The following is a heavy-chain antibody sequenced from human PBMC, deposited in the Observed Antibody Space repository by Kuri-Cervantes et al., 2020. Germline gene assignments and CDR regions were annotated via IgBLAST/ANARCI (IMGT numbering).Heavy chain of an antibody. V-gene: IGHV3-30*18. CDR2: ISYDGSNK. D-gene: IGHD3-10*01. J-gene: IGHJ6*02. CDR1: GFTFSSYA. CDR3: AKDLVVRGVINYYYGMDV. Sequence: GESLKISCAASGFTFSSYAMSWVRQAPGKGLEWVAVISYDGSNKYYADSVKGRFTISRDNSKNTLYLQMNSLRAEDTAVYYCAKDLVVRGVINYYYGMDVWGQGTTVTVSS.